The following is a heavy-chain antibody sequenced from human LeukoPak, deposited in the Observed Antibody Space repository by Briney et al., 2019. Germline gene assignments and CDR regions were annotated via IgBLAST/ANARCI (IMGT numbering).Heavy chain of an antibody. D-gene: IGHD2-15*01. CDR3: ARDSCSGGSCYHIDNWFDP. CDR2: ISAYNGNT. J-gene: IGHJ5*02. CDR1: GYTFTSYG. V-gene: IGHV1-18*01. Sequence: ASVKVSCKASGYTFTSYGISWVRQAPGQGLEWMGWISAYNGNTNYAQKLQGRVTMTTDTSTSTAYMELRSLRSDDTAVYYCARDSCSGGSCYHIDNWFDPWGQGTLVTVSS.